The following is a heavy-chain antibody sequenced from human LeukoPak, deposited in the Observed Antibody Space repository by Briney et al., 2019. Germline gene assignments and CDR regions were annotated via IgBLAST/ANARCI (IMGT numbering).Heavy chain of an antibody. Sequence: GGSLRLSCAPSGFTFSTYSMNWVRHAPGKGLEWVSSISSSSTYIYYADSVKGRFTIYRDNAKISLYLQMNSLRAEDAAVYYCARDLNTGYSSGWYIDYWGQGTLVTVSS. D-gene: IGHD6-19*01. CDR2: ISSSSTYI. J-gene: IGHJ4*02. CDR3: ARDLNTGYSSGWYIDY. CDR1: GFTFSTYS. V-gene: IGHV3-21*01.